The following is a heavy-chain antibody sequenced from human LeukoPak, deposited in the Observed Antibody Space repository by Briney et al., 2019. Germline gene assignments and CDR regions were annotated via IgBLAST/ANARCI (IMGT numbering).Heavy chain of an antibody. CDR3: AKGLRQWLVLGNYYYGMDV. CDR2: ISYDGSNK. D-gene: IGHD6-19*01. J-gene: IGHJ6*04. Sequence: GRSLRLSCAASGFTFSSYGMHWVRQAPGKGLEWVAVISYDGSNKYYADSVKGRFTIPRDNSKNTLYLQMNSLRAEDTAVYYCAKGLRQWLVLGNYYYGMDVWGKGTTVTVSS. V-gene: IGHV3-30*18. CDR1: GFTFSSYG.